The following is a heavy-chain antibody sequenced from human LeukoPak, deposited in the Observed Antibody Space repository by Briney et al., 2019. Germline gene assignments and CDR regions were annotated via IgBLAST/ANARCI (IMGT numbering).Heavy chain of an antibody. CDR2: IYNSGST. CDR1: GGSISSYY. J-gene: IGHJ4*02. V-gene: IGHV4-59*01. Sequence: SETLSLTCTVSGGSISSYYWSWIRQPPGKGLEWIGYIYNSGSTNYNPSLKSRLTISIDTSKNQFSLKLSSVTAADTAVYYCARSRDYYGGYFDYWGQGTLVTVSP. D-gene: IGHD3-22*01. CDR3: ARSRDYYGGYFDY.